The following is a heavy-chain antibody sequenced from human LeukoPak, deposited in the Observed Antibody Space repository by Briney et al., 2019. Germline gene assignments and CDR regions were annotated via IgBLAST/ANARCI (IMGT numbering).Heavy chain of an antibody. D-gene: IGHD3-3*01. Sequence: ASVKVSCMASGYTLTGYYMHWVRQAPGHGLEWMGRINPNSGGTNYAQKFQGRVTMTRDTSISTAYMELSRLRSDDTAVYYCASNTYDFWSGYYNYWGQGTLVTVSS. V-gene: IGHV1-2*06. J-gene: IGHJ4*02. CDR2: INPNSGGT. CDR1: GYTLTGYY. CDR3: ASNTYDFWSGYYNY.